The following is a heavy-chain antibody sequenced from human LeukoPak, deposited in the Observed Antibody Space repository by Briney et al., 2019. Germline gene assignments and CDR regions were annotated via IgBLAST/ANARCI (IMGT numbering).Heavy chain of an antibody. V-gene: IGHV3-23*01. Sequence: GPSLRLSCAASAFTFSNYAMSCVRQAPGKGLEWVSAITGSGGNTYYADSVKGRFTISRDNSKNTVFLQMNSLRAEDTAVYYCAKWGDYDVLTGYYVSDYWGQGTLVTVSS. CDR1: AFTFSNYA. CDR3: AKWGDYDVLTGYYVSDY. CDR2: ITGSGGNT. J-gene: IGHJ4*02. D-gene: IGHD3-9*01.